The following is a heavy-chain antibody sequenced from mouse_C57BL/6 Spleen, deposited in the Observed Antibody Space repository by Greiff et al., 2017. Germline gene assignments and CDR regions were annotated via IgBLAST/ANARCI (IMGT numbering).Heavy chain of an antibody. CDR1: GYSFTGYF. J-gene: IGHJ2*01. CDR3: ARDDGYSQFDY. Sequence: EVQLQQSGPELVKPGDSVKISCKASGYSFTGYFMNWVMQSPGKGLEWIGRINPYNGDTYYNQKFKGKATLTVDKSSSTAHMELRSLTSEDSAVYYCARDDGYSQFDYWGQGTTLTVSS. CDR2: INPYNGDT. D-gene: IGHD2-3*01. V-gene: IGHV1-20*01.